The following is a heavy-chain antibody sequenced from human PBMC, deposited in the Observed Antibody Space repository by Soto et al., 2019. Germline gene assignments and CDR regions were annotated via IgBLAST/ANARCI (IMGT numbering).Heavy chain of an antibody. CDR2: IYYSGDT. J-gene: IGHJ5*02. V-gene: IGHV4-59*01. Sequence: PSETLSLTCTVSGGSISSYYWSWIRQPPGKGLEWIGYIYYSGDTNYNPSLKSRVTISVDTSKNQFSLKLSSVTAADTAVYYCARGGVRPYYLWGQGTLVTVSS. CDR1: GGSISSYY. CDR3: ARGGVRPYYL. D-gene: IGHD2-21*01.